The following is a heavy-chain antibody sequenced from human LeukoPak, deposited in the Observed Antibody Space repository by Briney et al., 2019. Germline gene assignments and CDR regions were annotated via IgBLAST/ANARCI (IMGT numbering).Heavy chain of an antibody. V-gene: IGHV5-51*01. J-gene: IGHJ4*02. D-gene: IGHD2-21*02. Sequence: GESLKISCKGSGYSFTSYWIGWVRQMPGKGLEWMGIIYPGDSDTRYSPSFQSQVTISADKSISTAYLQWSSLKASDTAMYYCARQTTAIKYYFDYWGQGTLVTVSS. CDR3: ARQTTAIKYYFDY. CDR2: IYPGDSDT. CDR1: GYSFTSYW.